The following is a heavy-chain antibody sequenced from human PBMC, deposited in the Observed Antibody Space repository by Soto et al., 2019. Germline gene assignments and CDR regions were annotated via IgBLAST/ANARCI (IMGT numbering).Heavy chain of an antibody. D-gene: IGHD6-13*01. J-gene: IGHJ4*02. Sequence: SDTLSLTCAVSGVSMSSGCYSLSWIRQPPGKGLEWIGYIYHSGSTYYNPSLKSRVTISVDRSKNQFSLKLSSVTAADTAVYYCARISSWYRGYFDYWGQGNLVTVSS. CDR1: GVSMSSGCYS. CDR2: IYHSGST. CDR3: ARISSWYRGYFDY. V-gene: IGHV4-30-2*01.